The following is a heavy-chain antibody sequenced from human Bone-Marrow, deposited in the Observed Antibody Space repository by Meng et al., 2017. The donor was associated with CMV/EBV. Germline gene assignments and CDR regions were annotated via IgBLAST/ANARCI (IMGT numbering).Heavy chain of an antibody. V-gene: IGHV6-1*01. CDR1: GDSVSNNRVA. Sequence: SCDISGDSVSNNRVAWTWNRQSPSRGLEWLGRTYYRSKWFNDHAVSVKSRITINPDTSKNQFSLQLNSVTTEDTAVYFCARAYYYDRRGYSNYFDYWGQGTLVTVSS. CDR3: ARAYYYDRRGYSNYFDY. J-gene: IGHJ4*02. CDR2: TYYRSKWFN. D-gene: IGHD3-22*01.